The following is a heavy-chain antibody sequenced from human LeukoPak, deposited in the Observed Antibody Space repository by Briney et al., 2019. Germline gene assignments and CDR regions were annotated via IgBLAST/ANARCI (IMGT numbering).Heavy chain of an antibody. D-gene: IGHD3-16*01. Sequence: PSETLSLTCAVSGDSISSGDYSWSWIRQPPGKGLEWIGYIYNSGSTNYNPSVKSRVTISADTSKNQFSLKLSSVTAADTAVYYCARTFWGTYIDYWGQGSLVTVSS. CDR2: IYNSGST. CDR3: ARTFWGTYIDY. J-gene: IGHJ4*02. CDR1: GDSISSGDYS. V-gene: IGHV4-61*08.